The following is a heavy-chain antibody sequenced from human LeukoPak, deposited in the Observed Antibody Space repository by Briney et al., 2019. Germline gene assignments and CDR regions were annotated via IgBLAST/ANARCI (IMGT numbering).Heavy chain of an antibody. V-gene: IGHV4-34*01. Sequence: TSETLSLTCAVYGGSFSGYYWSWIRQPPGKGLEWIGEINHSGSTNYNPSLKSRVTISVDTSKNQFSLKLGSATAADTAVYYCARGHRLLWFRVTNWFDPWGQGTLVTVSS. D-gene: IGHD3-10*01. CDR1: GGSFSGYY. CDR3: ARGHRLLWFRVTNWFDP. J-gene: IGHJ5*02. CDR2: INHSGST.